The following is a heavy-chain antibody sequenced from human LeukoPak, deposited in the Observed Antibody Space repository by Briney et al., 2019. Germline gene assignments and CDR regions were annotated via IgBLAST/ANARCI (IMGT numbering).Heavy chain of an antibody. CDR2: INSDGSST. D-gene: IGHD1-26*01. V-gene: IGHV3-74*01. Sequence: GGSLRLSCAASGFTFSNYWMHWVRQAPGKGLVWVSRINSDGSSTSYADSVKGRFTISRDNAKNTLYLQMSSLRAEDTAVYYCARVSSGSYFGYYYYYMDVWGKGTTVTVSS. J-gene: IGHJ6*03. CDR1: GFTFSNYW. CDR3: ARVSSGSYFGYYYYYMDV.